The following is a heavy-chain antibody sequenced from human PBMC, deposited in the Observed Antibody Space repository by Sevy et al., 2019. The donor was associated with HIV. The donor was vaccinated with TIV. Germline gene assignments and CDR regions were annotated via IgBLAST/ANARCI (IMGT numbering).Heavy chain of an antibody. J-gene: IGHJ3*02. CDR2: IKSKTDGGTT. V-gene: IGHV3-15*01. Sequence: GGSLRLSCAASGFTFSNAWMSWVRQAPGKGLEWVGRIKSKTDGGTTDYAAHVKGRFTISRDDSKNTMYLQMNSMKTEDTAVYYCTTDVLRFLETYAFDIWGQGTMVTASS. CDR1: GFTFSNAW. CDR3: TTDVLRFLETYAFDI. D-gene: IGHD3-3*01.